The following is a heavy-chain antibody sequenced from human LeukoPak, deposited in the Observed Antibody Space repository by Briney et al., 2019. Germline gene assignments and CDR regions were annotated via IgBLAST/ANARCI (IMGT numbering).Heavy chain of an antibody. J-gene: IGHJ4*02. Sequence: GGSLRLSCAASGFTFSTYWMHWVRQAPGEGLVWVSRPSPDGSSSVYADSVKGRFTVSRDNAKNTLYLQMNSLRAEDTAVYYCTRSPSLGGNYWGFDCWGQGTLVTVSS. CDR1: GFTFSTYW. D-gene: IGHD1-26*01. V-gene: IGHV3-74*01. CDR2: PSPDGSSS. CDR3: TRSPSLGGNYWGFDC.